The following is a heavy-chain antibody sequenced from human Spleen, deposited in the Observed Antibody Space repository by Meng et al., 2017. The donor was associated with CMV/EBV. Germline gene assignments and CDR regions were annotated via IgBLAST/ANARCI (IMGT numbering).Heavy chain of an antibody. CDR1: GYTFTDHY. V-gene: IGHV1-2*02. CDR2: INPNSGDT. CDR3: ARVGSGSYYRFDY. J-gene: IGHJ4*02. Sequence: CKASGYTFTDHYFPWVRQAPGQGLEWMGWINPNSGDTNYAQKFRGRVTMTRDTSISTAYMEMSSLRSDDTAVYYCARVGSGSYYRFDYWGQGTLVTVSS. D-gene: IGHD1-26*01.